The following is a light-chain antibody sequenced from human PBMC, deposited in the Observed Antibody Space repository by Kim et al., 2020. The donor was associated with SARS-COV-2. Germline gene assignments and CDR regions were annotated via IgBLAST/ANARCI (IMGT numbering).Light chain of an antibody. Sequence: ESPGQTARITYSGDKLGDKYSCWYQQKPGQSPVMFIYQDSKRPSGIPGRFSGSNSGNTATLTISGTQAMDEADYYCQAWDSTTAVFGGGTQLTVL. V-gene: IGLV3-1*01. CDR1: KLGDKY. CDR2: QDS. J-gene: IGLJ3*02. CDR3: QAWDSTTAV.